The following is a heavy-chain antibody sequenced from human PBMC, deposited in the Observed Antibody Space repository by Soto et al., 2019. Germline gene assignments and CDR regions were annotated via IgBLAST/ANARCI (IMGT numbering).Heavy chain of an antibody. CDR2: ITGSGAGT. Sequence: EVQLLESGGGLIQPGGSLRLSCAASEFTFLNYAMTWVRRAPGKGLQWVSSITGSGAGTFYADSVKGRFTISRDNSQSMLWLQMNSLRAEDTAVYYCAKEIRGGSHAFDIWGQGTMVTVSS. CDR1: EFTFLNYA. J-gene: IGHJ3*02. V-gene: IGHV3-23*01. CDR3: AKEIRGGSHAFDI. D-gene: IGHD3-10*01.